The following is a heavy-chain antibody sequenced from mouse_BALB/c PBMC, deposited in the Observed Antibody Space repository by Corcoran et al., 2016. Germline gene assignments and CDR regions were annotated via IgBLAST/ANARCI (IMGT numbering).Heavy chain of an antibody. D-gene: IGHD2-1*01. J-gene: IGHJ3*01. V-gene: IGHV14-3*02. CDR1: GFNIKDTY. Sequence: EVQLQQPGAELVKPGASVKSSCTASGFNIKDTYMHWVKQRHEQGLEWSGRIDPANGNTKYDPKFQGKATITADTSSNTAYLQLSSLTSEDTAVYYCARENYGNSGFAYWGQGTLVTVSA. CDR3: ARENYGNSGFAY. CDR2: IDPANGNT.